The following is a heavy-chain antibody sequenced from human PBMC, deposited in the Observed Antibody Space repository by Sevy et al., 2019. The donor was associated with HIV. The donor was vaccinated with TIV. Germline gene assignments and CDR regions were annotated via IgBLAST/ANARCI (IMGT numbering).Heavy chain of an antibody. D-gene: IGHD2-8*01. CDR1: GFTFDDYA. CDR3: ARDRHDGYCTNGVCFNFDN. Sequence: GGSLRLSCAASGFTFDDYAMHWVRQAPGKGLEWVSGISWNSASIGYADSVKGRFTISRDNAKSSLYLQMKSLRAEDTALYYCARDRHDGYCTNGVCFNFDNWGQGTLVTVSS. V-gene: IGHV3-9*01. J-gene: IGHJ4*01. CDR2: ISWNSASI.